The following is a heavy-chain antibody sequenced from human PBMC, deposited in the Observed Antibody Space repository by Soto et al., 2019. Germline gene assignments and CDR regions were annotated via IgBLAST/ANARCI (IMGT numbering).Heavy chain of an antibody. J-gene: IGHJ6*02. Sequence: GGSLRLSCAASGFTFSSYWMHWVRQAPGKGLVWVSRINSDGSSTSYADSVKGRFAISRDNAKNTLYLQMNSLRAEDTAVYYCARDSPSYDILTGYSYYYYGMDVWGQGTTVTVSS. V-gene: IGHV3-74*01. CDR1: GFTFSSYW. CDR3: ARDSPSYDILTGYSYYYYGMDV. CDR2: INSDGSST. D-gene: IGHD3-9*01.